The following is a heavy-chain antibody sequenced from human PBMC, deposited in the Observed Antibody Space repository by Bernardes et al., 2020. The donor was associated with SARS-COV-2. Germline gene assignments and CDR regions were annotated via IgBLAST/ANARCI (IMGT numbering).Heavy chain of an antibody. J-gene: IGHJ6*02. D-gene: IGHD5-18*01. V-gene: IGHV1-2*02. CDR3: ARGELWTPQYTNGMDV. Sequence: ASMKVSCKASGYTFTGYYMHWVRQAPGQGLEWMGWINPNSGGTNYAQKFQGRVTMTRDTSISTAYMELSRLRSDDTAVYYCARGELWTPQYTNGMDVWGQGTTVTVSS. CDR2: INPNSGGT. CDR1: GYTFTGYY.